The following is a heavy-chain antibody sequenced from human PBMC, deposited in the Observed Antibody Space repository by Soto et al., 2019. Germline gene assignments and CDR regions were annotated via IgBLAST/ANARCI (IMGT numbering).Heavy chain of an antibody. CDR2: LSGSGIST. J-gene: IGHJ4*02. V-gene: IGHV3-23*01. Sequence: PGGSLRLSCAASGFTFSSYAMRWVRQAPGKGLEWVSALSGSGISTYYADTVKGRFTISRDNSRNTLYLQMNSLRAEDTAVYYCATSYDSSGYDYWGQGTLVTVSS. CDR3: ATSYDSSGYDY. D-gene: IGHD3-22*01. CDR1: GFTFSSYA.